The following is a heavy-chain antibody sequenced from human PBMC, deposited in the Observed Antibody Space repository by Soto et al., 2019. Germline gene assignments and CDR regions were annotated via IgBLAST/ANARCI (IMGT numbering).Heavy chain of an antibody. Sequence: SETLSLTCTVSGGSISSYYWSWIRQPPGKGLEWIGYIYYSGSTNNNPSLKSRVTISVDTSKNQFSLKLSSVTAADAAVYYCARVGYRYGLYYFDYWGQGTQVTVSS. CDR3: ARVGYRYGLYYFDY. CDR2: IYYSGST. J-gene: IGHJ4*02. D-gene: IGHD5-18*01. V-gene: IGHV4-59*01. CDR1: GGSISSYY.